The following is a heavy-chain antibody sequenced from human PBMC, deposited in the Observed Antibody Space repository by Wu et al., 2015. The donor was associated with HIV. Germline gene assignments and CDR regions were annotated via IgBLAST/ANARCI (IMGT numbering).Heavy chain of an antibody. V-gene: IGHV1-18*01. CDR2: ISARNGNT. Sequence: QVQLVQSGGEVKKPGASVKVACISSGYIFTDFGIHWVRQAPGEGLEWMGWISARNGNTKYAKKFQGRVTLTTETSSNTAYMELRSLTSDDTAMYFCARGHYYDTSSSPMYWGPGTRVTVSS. CDR1: GYIFTDFG. J-gene: IGHJ4*02. CDR3: ARGHYYDTSSSPMY. D-gene: IGHD3-22*01.